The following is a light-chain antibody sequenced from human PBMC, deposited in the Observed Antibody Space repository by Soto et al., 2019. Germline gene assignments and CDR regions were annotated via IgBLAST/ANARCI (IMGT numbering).Light chain of an antibody. CDR3: QQRSNWPPT. Sequence: EIVLTQSPATLSLSPGERATLSCRASQSVSRYLAWYQQKPGQAPRLLIYDASNRATGIPARFSGSGSGTDFTLTISSLETEDFAVYYCQQRSNWPPTFGGGTKVDIK. V-gene: IGKV3-11*01. CDR2: DAS. J-gene: IGKJ4*01. CDR1: QSVSRY.